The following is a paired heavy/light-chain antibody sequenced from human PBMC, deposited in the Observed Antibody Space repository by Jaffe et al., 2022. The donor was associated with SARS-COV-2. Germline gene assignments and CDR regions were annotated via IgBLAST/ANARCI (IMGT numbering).Light chain of an antibody. V-gene: IGLV7-46*01. CDR2: ETS. Sequence: QAVVTQEPSLTVSPGGTVTLTCGSSTGAVTSGHYPYWFQQKPGQAPTTLIYETSSKHSWTPARFSASLLGGKAALTLSGAQPEDEAEYYCLLSYGARGVFGGGTKLTVL. CDR3: LLSYGARGV. J-gene: IGLJ3*02. CDR1: TGAVTSGHY.
Heavy chain of an antibody. D-gene: IGHD3-16*02. CDR2: INRDGSEK. CDR3: ARDQYRS. CDR1: GFTFSNDW. V-gene: IGHV3-7*01. Sequence: EVQLVESGGGLVQPGGSLRLACVASGFTFSNDWMRWVRQAPGKGLEWLANINRDGSEKNYVDSVKGRFTISRDNAKNSLFLQMNSLRADDTAVYYCARDQYRSWGQGTLVTVSS. J-gene: IGHJ5*02.